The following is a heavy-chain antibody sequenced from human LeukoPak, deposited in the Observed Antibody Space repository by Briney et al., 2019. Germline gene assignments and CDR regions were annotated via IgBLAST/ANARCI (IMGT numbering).Heavy chain of an antibody. CDR2: IYYNGST. Sequence: NPSKTLSLTCTVSGGSINSYYWSLVRQPPGKGLEWLGYIYYNGSTNYNPSLKSRVTISLDTSKNHFSLNLNSVTAADTAIYSCARRGRYYFDQWGQGTLVTVSS. V-gene: IGHV4-59*01. CDR3: ARRGRYYFDQ. J-gene: IGHJ4*02. D-gene: IGHD3-3*01. CDR1: GGSINSYY.